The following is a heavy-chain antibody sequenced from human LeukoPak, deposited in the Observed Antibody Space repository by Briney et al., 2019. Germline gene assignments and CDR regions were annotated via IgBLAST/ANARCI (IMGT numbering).Heavy chain of an antibody. Sequence: ASVKVSCKASGYTFTSYGISRVRQAPGQGLEWMGWISAYNGNTNYAQKLQGRVTMTTDTSTSTAYMELRSLRSDDTAVYYCAGTEILTGYYSLDYWGQGTLVTVPS. CDR1: GYTFTSYG. CDR2: ISAYNGNT. V-gene: IGHV1-18*01. CDR3: AGTEILTGYYSLDY. D-gene: IGHD3-9*01. J-gene: IGHJ4*02.